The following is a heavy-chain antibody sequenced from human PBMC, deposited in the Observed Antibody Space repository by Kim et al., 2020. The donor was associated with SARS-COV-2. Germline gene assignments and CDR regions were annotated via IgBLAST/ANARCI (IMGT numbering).Heavy chain of an antibody. CDR1: GFTFSSYD. CDR3: ARGEGQNWFDP. CDR2: IGTAGDT. V-gene: IGHV3-13*01. Sequence: GGSLRRSCAASGFTFSSYDMHWVRQATGKGLEWVSAIGTAGDTYYPGSVKGRFTISRENAKNSLYLQMNSLRAGDTAVYYCARGEGQNWFDPWGQGTLVTVSS. J-gene: IGHJ5*02.